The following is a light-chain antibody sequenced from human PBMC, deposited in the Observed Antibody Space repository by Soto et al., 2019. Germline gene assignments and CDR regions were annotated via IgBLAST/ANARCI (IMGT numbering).Light chain of an antibody. J-gene: IGLJ1*01. CDR2: EVS. CDR1: SSDVGGYDY. CDR3: SSFRSSSTLPYV. V-gene: IGLV2-14*01. Sequence: QSVLTQPPSASGSPGQSVTISCTGTSSDVGGYDYVSWYQQYPGKAPKLIIYEVSNRPSGVSNRFSGSKSGNTASLTISGLRAEDEADYYCSSFRSSSTLPYVFGTGTKVTVL.